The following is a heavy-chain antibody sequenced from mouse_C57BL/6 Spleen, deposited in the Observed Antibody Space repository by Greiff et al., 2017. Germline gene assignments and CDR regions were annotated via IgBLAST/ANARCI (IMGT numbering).Heavy chain of an antibody. Sequence: QVQLQQPGAELVRPGASVTLSCKASGYTFTDYEMHWVKQTPVHGLEWIGAIDPETGGTAYNQKFKGKAILTADKSSSTAYMELRSLTSEDSAVYYCTSPILLRRYFDVWGTGTTVTVSS. D-gene: IGHD1-1*01. CDR1: GYTFTDYE. CDR2: IDPETGGT. V-gene: IGHV1-15*01. CDR3: TSPILLRRYFDV. J-gene: IGHJ1*03.